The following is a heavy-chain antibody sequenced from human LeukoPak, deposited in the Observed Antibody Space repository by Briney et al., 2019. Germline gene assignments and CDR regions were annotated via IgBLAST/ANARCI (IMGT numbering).Heavy chain of an antibody. CDR3: ANGAEVGSWFDP. CDR1: GFTFSSYA. V-gene: IGHV3-23*01. J-gene: IGHJ5*02. Sequence: PGGSLRLSCAASGFTFSSYAMSWVRQAPGKGLEWVSAIFGGGGSTYYADSVKGRLTISRDNSTNTLYLQMDCLRAEETAVYYCANGAEVGSWFDPWGQGTLVTVSS. CDR2: IFGGGGST. D-gene: IGHD3-10*01.